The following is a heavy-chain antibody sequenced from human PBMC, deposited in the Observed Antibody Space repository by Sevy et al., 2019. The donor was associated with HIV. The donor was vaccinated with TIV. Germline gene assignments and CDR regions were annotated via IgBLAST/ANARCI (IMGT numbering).Heavy chain of an antibody. D-gene: IGHD2-8*01. CDR1: GFTFSSYD. V-gene: IGHV3-48*03. Sequence: GGSLRLSCTASGFTFSSYDMNWVRQAPGKGLEWVSKISSSGSSIYYADSVKGRFTISRDNAKNPLNLQMNSLRAEDTAVYYCTRNGGAFDNGFDPWGQGTLVTVSS. CDR3: TRNGGAFDNGFDP. J-gene: IGHJ5*02. CDR2: ISSSGSSI.